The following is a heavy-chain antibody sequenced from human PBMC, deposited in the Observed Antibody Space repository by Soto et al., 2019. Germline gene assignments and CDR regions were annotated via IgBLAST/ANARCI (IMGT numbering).Heavy chain of an antibody. V-gene: IGHV3-23*03. CDR2: INAGGSTT. Sequence: EVQLLESGGGLVQPGGSLRLSCAASGFIFSGYGMTWVRQAPGKGLDWVSIINAGGSTTHYADSVKGRFTISSDDSKNTLYLQMNSLRGDDTAVYYCAKAAIWGGGRYYYYYMDVWGKGTTVTVYS. CDR1: GFIFSGYG. J-gene: IGHJ6*03. CDR3: AKAAIWGGGRYYYYYMDV. D-gene: IGHD2-15*01.